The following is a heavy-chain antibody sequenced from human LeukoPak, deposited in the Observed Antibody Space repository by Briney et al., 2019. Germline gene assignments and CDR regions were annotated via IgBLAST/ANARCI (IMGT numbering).Heavy chain of an antibody. CDR2: INPNSGGT. D-gene: IGHD3-22*01. Sequence: GASVKVSCKASGYTFTGYYMHWVRQAPGQGLEWMGWINPNSGGTNYAQKFQGRVTMTRDTFISTAYMELSRLRSDDTAVYYCARDRILYDSSDFDYWGQGTLVTVSS. CDR3: ARDRILYDSSDFDY. CDR1: GYTFTGYY. J-gene: IGHJ4*02. V-gene: IGHV1-2*02.